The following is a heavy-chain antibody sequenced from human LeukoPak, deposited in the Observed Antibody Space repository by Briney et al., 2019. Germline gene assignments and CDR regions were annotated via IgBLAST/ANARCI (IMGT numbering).Heavy chain of an antibody. Sequence: GGSLRLSCAASGFSFSDYHMSWIRQAPGKGLEWVSYISNSGSTKYYADSMKGRCTISRDNAKNSLYLQMNSLRAEDTAVYYCAREGSSSGWDYWGQGTLVTVSS. D-gene: IGHD6-19*01. CDR1: GFSFSDYH. V-gene: IGHV3-11*04. CDR3: AREGSSSGWDY. J-gene: IGHJ4*02. CDR2: ISNSGSTK.